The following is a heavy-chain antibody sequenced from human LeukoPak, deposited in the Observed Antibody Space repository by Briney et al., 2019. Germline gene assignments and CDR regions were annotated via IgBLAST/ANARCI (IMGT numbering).Heavy chain of an antibody. CDR2: INYSGST. CDR1: GGSISSSSTYY. J-gene: IGHJ4*02. V-gene: IGHV4-39*01. CDR3: ARRITGTTSDSFDY. D-gene: IGHD1-20*01. Sequence: NTSETLSLTCTVSGGSISSSSTYYWGWIRQPPGKGLEWIGTINYSGSTYYNPSLKSRVTMSVDTSKNQFSLKLTSVTAADTAVYYCARRITGTTSDSFDYWGQGTLVTVSS.